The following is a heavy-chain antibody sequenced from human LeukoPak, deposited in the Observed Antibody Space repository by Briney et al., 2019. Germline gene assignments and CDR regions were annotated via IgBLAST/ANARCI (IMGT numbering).Heavy chain of an antibody. CDR3: AELGITVIGVV. D-gene: IGHD3-10*02. CDR2: ISNSGSTK. J-gene: IGHJ6*04. V-gene: IGHV3-48*03. CDR1: GFTFSSYE. Sequence: GRSLRLSCAASGFTFSSYEMNWVRQAPGKGLEWVSYISNSGSTKYYADSVKGRFTISRDNAKHSLYLQMNSLRAGGTAVYYCAELGITVIGVVWGKGTAVTISS.